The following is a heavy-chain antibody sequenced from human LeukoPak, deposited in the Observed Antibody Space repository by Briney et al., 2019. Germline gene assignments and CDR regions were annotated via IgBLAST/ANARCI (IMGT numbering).Heavy chain of an antibody. CDR3: ARVHYYDSRIGAFDI. D-gene: IGHD3-22*01. CDR2: IKQDGSEK. V-gene: IGHV3-7*03. Sequence: GGSLRLSCAASGFTFSSYWMSWVRQAPGKGLEWVANIKQDGSEKYYVDSVKGRFTISRDNAKNSLYLQMNSLRAEDTAVYYCARVHYYDSRIGAFDIWGQGTMVTVSS. CDR1: GFTFSSYW. J-gene: IGHJ3*02.